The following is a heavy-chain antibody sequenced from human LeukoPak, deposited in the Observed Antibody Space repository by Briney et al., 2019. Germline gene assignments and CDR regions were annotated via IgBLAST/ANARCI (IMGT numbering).Heavy chain of an antibody. V-gene: IGHV3-48*03. Sequence: GGSLRLSCAASGFTFSSYEMNWVRQAPGKGLEWVSYISSSGSTIYYADSVKGRFTISRDNAKNSLYLQMNSLRAGDTAVYYCASLAAAGPYYYYYMDVWGKGTTVTVSS. CDR1: GFTFSSYE. J-gene: IGHJ6*03. D-gene: IGHD6-13*01. CDR2: ISSSGSTI. CDR3: ASLAAAGPYYYYYMDV.